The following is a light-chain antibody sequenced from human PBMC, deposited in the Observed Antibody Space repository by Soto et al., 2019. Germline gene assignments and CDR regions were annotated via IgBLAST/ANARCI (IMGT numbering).Light chain of an antibody. Sequence: YSPATLSFSSVGRATLSCRASQGLGTNLAWYQQKPGQAPRLLIYGASTRATGIPARFSGSGSGTEFTLTISSLQSEDFAVYYCHQYDNWPKTFGQGTRLEIK. J-gene: IGKJ5*01. V-gene: IGKV3-15*01. CDR2: GAS. CDR3: HQYDNWPKT. CDR1: QGLGTN.